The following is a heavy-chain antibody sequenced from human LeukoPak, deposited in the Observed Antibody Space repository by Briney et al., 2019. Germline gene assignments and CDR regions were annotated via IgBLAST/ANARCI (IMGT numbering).Heavy chain of an antibody. D-gene: IGHD2-2*01. Sequence: ASVKVSCKASGYTFTDYYIHWVRQAPGQGLEWMGWINPNSGGTNYAQNFQGRVTMTRDTSISTAYMELNSLRSDDTAMYYCARGEKAEYCSSNSSYYFDYRGQGTLVTVSS. CDR1: GYTFTDYY. CDR3: ARGEKAEYCSSNSSYYFDY. J-gene: IGHJ4*02. CDR2: INPNSGGT. V-gene: IGHV1-2*02.